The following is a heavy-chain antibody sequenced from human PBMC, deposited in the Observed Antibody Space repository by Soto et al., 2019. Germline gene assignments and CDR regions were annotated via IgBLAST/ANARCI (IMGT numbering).Heavy chain of an antibody. Sequence: SETLSLTCTVSGDSITGGGYYWNWVRQLPGKGLEWIGCVYYTGTTYYNPSLKSRITISIDSSKNQFSLTLSSVTAADTALHICARGAPRGRGVPTYLHYWGQGTLVTVSS. CDR2: VYYTGTT. V-gene: IGHV4-31*03. D-gene: IGHD3-10*01. CDR1: GDSITGGGYY. CDR3: ARGAPRGRGVPTYLHY. J-gene: IGHJ4*02.